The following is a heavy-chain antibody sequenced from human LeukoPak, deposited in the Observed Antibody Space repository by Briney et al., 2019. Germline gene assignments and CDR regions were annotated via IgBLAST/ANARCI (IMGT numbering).Heavy chain of an antibody. Sequence: SETLSLTCTVSGGSISSTSYYWGWIRQPPGKGLEWIGSIYYSWDTYYNPSLKSRVTISVDTSKNQFSLKLSSVTAADTAVYYCARVAVVITMTRFDYWGQGTLVTVSS. V-gene: IGHV4-39*01. J-gene: IGHJ4*02. CDR1: GGSISSTSYY. D-gene: IGHD3-22*01. CDR2: IYYSWDT. CDR3: ARVAVVITMTRFDY.